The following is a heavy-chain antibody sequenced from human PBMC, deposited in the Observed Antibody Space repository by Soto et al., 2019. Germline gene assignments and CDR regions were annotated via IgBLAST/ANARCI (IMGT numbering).Heavy chain of an antibody. CDR2: INAGNGNT. V-gene: IGHV1-3*01. D-gene: IGHD3-22*01. J-gene: IGHJ4*02. Sequence: AASVKVSCKASGYTFTSYAMHWVRQAPGQRLEWMGWINAGNGNTKYSQKFQGRLTISRDNAKNTLYLQMNSLRVEDTAVYFCARGDGDRYDGNGYLGRHWGQGTLVTVSS. CDR1: GYTFTSYA. CDR3: ARGDGDRYDGNGYLGRH.